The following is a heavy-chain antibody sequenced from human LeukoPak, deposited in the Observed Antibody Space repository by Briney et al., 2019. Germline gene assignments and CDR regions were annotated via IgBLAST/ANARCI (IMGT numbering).Heavy chain of an antibody. CDR2: IIPILGIA. D-gene: IGHD3-22*01. Sequence: GASVKVSCKASGGTFGSYAISWVRQAPGQGLEWMGRIIPILGIANYAQKFQGRVTITADKSTSTAYMELSSLRSEDTAVYYCARDTYYYDSSGKNHWFDPWGQGTLVTVSS. V-gene: IGHV1-69*04. CDR1: GGTFGSYA. CDR3: ARDTYYYDSSGKNHWFDP. J-gene: IGHJ5*02.